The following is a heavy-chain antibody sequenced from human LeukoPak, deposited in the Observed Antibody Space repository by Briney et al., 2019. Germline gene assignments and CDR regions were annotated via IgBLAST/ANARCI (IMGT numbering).Heavy chain of an antibody. CDR2: IYHSGST. CDR1: GYSISSGYY. D-gene: IGHD2-15*01. V-gene: IGHV4-38-2*02. CDR3: TSRGYCSGGSCRASYYFDY. J-gene: IGHJ4*02. Sequence: SETLSLTCSVSGYSISSGYYWGWIRQPPGKGLEWIGSIYHSGSTYHNLSLKSRVTISVDTSKSQFSLKLNSVTAADTAVYYCTSRGYCSGGSCRASYYFDYWGQGTLVTVSS.